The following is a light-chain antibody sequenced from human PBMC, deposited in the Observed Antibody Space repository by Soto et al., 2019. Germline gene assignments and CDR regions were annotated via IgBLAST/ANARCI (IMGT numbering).Light chain of an antibody. CDR3: SSYTGSNTLYV. Sequence: QSALTQPASVSGSPGQSITISCTGTSSDVGGYDYVSWYQQHPGKAPKLMIYEVTNRPSGVSNRFSASKSGDTASLTISGLQAEEEADYYCSSYTGSNTLYVFGTGTKVTVL. CDR1: SSDVGGYDY. V-gene: IGLV2-14*01. J-gene: IGLJ1*01. CDR2: EVT.